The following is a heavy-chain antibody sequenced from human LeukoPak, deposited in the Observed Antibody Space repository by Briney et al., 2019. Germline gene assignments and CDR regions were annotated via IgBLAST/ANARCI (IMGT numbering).Heavy chain of an antibody. J-gene: IGHJ4*02. CDR3: ARGDSSGSIFDY. CDR2: IKEDGSEK. Sequence: GGSLRLSCAASGFTFSRYWMTWVRQAPGKGLEWVANIKEDGSEKYYVDSVKGRFTVSRDNAENSLYLQMNSPRAEDTAVYYCARGDSSGSIFDYWGQGTLVTVSS. CDR1: GFTFSRYW. D-gene: IGHD3-22*01. V-gene: IGHV3-7*01.